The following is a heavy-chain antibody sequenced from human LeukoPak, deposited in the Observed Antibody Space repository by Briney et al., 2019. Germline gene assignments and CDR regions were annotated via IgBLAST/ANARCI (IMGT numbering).Heavy chain of an antibody. CDR3: ARGRYYYDSSGYSDNFDY. CDR1: GYTFTSYD. D-gene: IGHD3-22*01. Sequence: ASVKVSCKSSGYTFTSYDINRVRQATGQGLEWMGWMNPNSGNTGYAQKFQGRVTMTRSTSISTAYMELSSLRSEDTAVYYCARGRYYYDSSGYSDNFDYWGQGTLVTVSS. V-gene: IGHV1-8*01. J-gene: IGHJ4*02. CDR2: MNPNSGNT.